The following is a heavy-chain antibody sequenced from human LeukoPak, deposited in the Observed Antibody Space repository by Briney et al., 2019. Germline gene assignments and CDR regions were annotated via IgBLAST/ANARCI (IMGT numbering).Heavy chain of an antibody. D-gene: IGHD2-21*01. CDR2: INSDGSET. J-gene: IGHJ4*02. CDR3: VRDNYGVDY. CDR1: GFTFRSYW. Sequence: GGSLRLSCAASGFTFRSYWMQWVRQAPGNGLVWVSHINSDGSETTYADSVKGRFTTSRDNAKNTLYLQMNNLRAEDTAVYYCVRDNYGVDYWGRGTLVTVSS. V-gene: IGHV3-74*01.